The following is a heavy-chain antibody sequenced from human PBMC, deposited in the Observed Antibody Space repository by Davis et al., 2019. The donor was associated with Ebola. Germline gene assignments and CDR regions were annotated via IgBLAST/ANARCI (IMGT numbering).Heavy chain of an antibody. CDR3: ARTGGVRGYYYYGMDV. CDR2: IYPGDSDK. D-gene: IGHD3-10*01. V-gene: IGHV5-51*01. CDR1: GYSFTTYW. J-gene: IGHJ6*04. Sequence: GESLKISCKASGYSFTTYWIVWVRQMPGKGLEWMGIIYPGDSDKRYSPSFQGQVTISADKSISTVYLQWRSLKASDTAMYYCARTGGVRGYYYYGMDVWGKGTTVTVSS.